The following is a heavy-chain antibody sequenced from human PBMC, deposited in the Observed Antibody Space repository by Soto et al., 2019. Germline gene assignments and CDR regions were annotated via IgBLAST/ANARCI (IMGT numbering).Heavy chain of an antibody. J-gene: IGHJ6*02. CDR1: GFTLSRKG. V-gene: IGHV3-30*18. D-gene: IGHD6-19*01. CDR3: AKDALTVAGPQRGSLDV. Sequence: PGGSLRLSXAASGFTLSRKGMHWVRQAPGKGLEWVAVISYDGSNKYYGDSVKGRFTISRDNSKNTVYLQMNSLRAEDTAVYYCAKDALTVAGPQRGSLDVWGQGTTVTVSS. CDR2: ISYDGSNK.